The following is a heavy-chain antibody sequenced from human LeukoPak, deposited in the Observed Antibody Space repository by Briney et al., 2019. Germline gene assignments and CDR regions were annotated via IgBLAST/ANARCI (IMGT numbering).Heavy chain of an antibody. J-gene: IGHJ4*02. D-gene: IGHD5-18*01. CDR2: IIPILGIA. V-gene: IGHV1-69*04. Sequence: SVKVSCKASGYTFTSYGISWVRQAPGQGLEWMGRIIPILGIANYAQKFQGRVTITADKSTSTAYMELSSLRSEDTAVYYCARDRGYSYGYRIDYWGQGTLVTVSS. CDR1: GYTFTSYG. CDR3: ARDRGYSYGYRIDY.